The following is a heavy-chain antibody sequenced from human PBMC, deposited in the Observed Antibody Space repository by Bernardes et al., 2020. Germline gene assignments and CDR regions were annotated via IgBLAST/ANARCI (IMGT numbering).Heavy chain of an antibody. CDR3: ARGPPELGKAFDI. J-gene: IGHJ3*02. D-gene: IGHD7-27*01. Sequence: SETLSLTCTVSGGSISNYCWSWIRQSPGKGLEWIAYIYSSGSTTYNPSLKSRVTISVDTSKNQFSLKLNSVTAADTAVYYCARGPPELGKAFDIWGQGTMVTVSS. CDR1: GGSISNYC. V-gene: IGHV4-59*01. CDR2: IYSSGST.